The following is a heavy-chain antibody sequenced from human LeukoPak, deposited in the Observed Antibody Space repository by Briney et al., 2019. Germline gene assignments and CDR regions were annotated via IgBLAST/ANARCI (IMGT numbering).Heavy chain of an antibody. CDR1: GFTFSSYE. J-gene: IGHJ6*03. CDR3: ARDPYSGAYYEGYYYYYMDV. V-gene: IGHV3-21*01. D-gene: IGHD1-26*01. Sequence: PGGSLSLSCAASGFTFSSYEMNWVRQAPGKGLEWISSITSSSSYKFYADSVQGRFTISRDNAKNSLYLQMNSLRAEHTAVYYCARDPYSGAYYEGYYYYYMDVWGKGTTVTVS. CDR2: ITSSSSYK.